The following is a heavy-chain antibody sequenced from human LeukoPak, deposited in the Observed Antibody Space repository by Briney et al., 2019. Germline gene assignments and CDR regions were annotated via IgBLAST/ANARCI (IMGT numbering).Heavy chain of an antibody. Sequence: ASVKVSCKASGYTFTGYYMHWVRQAPGQGLEWMGWINPNSGGTNYAQKLQGWVTMTRDTSISTAYMELSRLRSDDTAVYYCARGPPRIAAAGGAYYYGMDVWGQGTTVTVSS. CDR3: ARGPPRIAAAGGAYYYGMDV. CDR2: INPNSGGT. D-gene: IGHD6-13*01. CDR1: GYTFTGYY. V-gene: IGHV1-2*04. J-gene: IGHJ6*02.